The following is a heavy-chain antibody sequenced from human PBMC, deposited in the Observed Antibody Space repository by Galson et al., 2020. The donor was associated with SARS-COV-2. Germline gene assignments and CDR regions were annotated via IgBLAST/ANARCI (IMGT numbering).Heavy chain of an antibody. CDR3: ARDLTTVTSISFDY. CDR1: GFTFSSYS. D-gene: IGHD4-17*01. J-gene: IGHJ4*02. V-gene: IGHV3-21*01. CDR2: ISSSSSYI. Sequence: GESLKISCAASGFTFSSYSMNWVRQAPGKGLEWVSSISSSSSYIYYADSVKGRFIISRDNAKNSLYLQMNSLRAEDTAVYYCARDLTTVTSISFDYWGQGTLVTVSS.